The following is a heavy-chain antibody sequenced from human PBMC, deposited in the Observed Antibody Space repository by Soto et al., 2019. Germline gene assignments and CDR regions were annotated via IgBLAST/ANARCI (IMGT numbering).Heavy chain of an antibody. CDR1: GDSVSSNSAA. J-gene: IGHJ4*02. V-gene: IGHV6-1*01. CDR2: TYYRSKWYN. Sequence: PTQPVPLTCSISGDSVSSNSAAWNWIRQSPSRGLEWLGRTYYRSKWYNDYAVSVKSRITINPDTSKNQFSLQLNSVTPEDTAVYYCAREXGTNRRIAVAGTIDYWGQGTLVTVSS. D-gene: IGHD6-19*01. CDR3: AREXGTNRRIAVAGTIDY.